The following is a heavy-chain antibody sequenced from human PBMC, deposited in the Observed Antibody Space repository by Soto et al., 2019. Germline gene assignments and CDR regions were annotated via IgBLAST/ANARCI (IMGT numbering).Heavy chain of an antibody. CDR1: GGSISSGGYY. CDR2: IYYSGST. CDR3: ARGLIQGYSGYVRP. J-gene: IGHJ5*02. Sequence: QVQLQESGPGLVKPSQTLSLTCTVSGGSISSGGYYWSWIRQHPGKVLEWIGYIYYSGSTFYNPSLKSRVTISVDTSKNQFSLKLSSVTAADTAVYYCARGLIQGYSGYVRPWGQGTLVTVSS. V-gene: IGHV4-31*03. D-gene: IGHD5-12*01.